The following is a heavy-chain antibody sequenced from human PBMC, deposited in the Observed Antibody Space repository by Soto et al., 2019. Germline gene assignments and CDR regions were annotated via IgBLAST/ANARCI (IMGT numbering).Heavy chain of an antibody. J-gene: IGHJ4*02. V-gene: IGHV4-30-2*01. CDR3: ARPGNSRVPPPFNY. CDR1: GGSISSGGYS. Sequence: SETLSLTCAVSGGSISSGGYSWSWIRQPPGKGLEWIGYIYHSGSTYYNPSLKSRVTISVDRSKNQFSLKLSSVTAADTAVYYGARPGNSRVPPPFNYWGREPWSPSPQ. D-gene: IGHD3-22*01. CDR2: IYHSGST.